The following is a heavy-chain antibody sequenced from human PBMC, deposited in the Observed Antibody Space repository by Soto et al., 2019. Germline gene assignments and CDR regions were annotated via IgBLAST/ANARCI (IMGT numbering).Heavy chain of an antibody. CDR3: ARELPQRQGRNMDV. Sequence: SETLSLTCTVPGGSMTSGDHYWTWIRHRPGEGLEWFGYINHRGSLYYNPSLKSRVSMSVDTSKNQFSLNLSSVTAADTAVYYCARELPQRQGRNMDVWGQGTTVTVSS. CDR1: GGSMTSGDHY. D-gene: IGHD1-1*01. V-gene: IGHV4-31*03. CDR2: INHRGSL. J-gene: IGHJ6*02.